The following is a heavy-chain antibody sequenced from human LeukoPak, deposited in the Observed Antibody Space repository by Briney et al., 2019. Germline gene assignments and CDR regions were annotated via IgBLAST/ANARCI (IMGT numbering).Heavy chain of an antibody. CDR3: ARNRDGYNSFDY. CDR1: GGSISSGDYY. V-gene: IGHV4-30-4*08. Sequence: SQTLSLTCTVSGGSISSGDYYWSWIRQPPGKGLEWIGYIYYSGSTYYNPSLKSRVTISVDTSKNQFSLKLSSVTAADTAVYYCARNRDGYNSFDYWGQGTLVTVSS. CDR2: IYYSGST. D-gene: IGHD5-24*01. J-gene: IGHJ4*02.